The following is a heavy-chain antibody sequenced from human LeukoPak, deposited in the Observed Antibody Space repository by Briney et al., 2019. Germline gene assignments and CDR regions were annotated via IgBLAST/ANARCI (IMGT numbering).Heavy chain of an antibody. CDR2: ISSSSSTI. Sequence: GGSLRLSCAASGFTFSSYSMNWVRQAPGKGLEWVSYISSSSSTIYYADSVKGRFTISRDNAKNSLYLQMNSLRAEDTAVYYCARGFLRYDDYWGQGTLVTVSS. J-gene: IGHJ4*02. CDR1: GFTFSSYS. V-gene: IGHV3-48*04. D-gene: IGHD3-9*01. CDR3: ARGFLRYDDY.